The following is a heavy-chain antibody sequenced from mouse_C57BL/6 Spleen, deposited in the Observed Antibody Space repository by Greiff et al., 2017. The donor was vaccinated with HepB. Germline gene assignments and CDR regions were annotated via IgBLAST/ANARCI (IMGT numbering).Heavy chain of an antibody. J-gene: IGHJ1*03. D-gene: IGHD1-1*01. V-gene: IGHV1-50*01. CDR2: IDPSDSYT. CDR1: GYTFTSYW. CDR3: ARGYGSSLYWYFDV. Sequence: VQLQQPGAELVKPGASVKLSCKASGYTFTSYWMQWVKQRPGQGLEWIGEIDPSDSYTNYNQKFKGKATLTVDTSSSTAYMQLSSLTSEDSAVYYCARGYGSSLYWYFDVWGTGTTVTVSS.